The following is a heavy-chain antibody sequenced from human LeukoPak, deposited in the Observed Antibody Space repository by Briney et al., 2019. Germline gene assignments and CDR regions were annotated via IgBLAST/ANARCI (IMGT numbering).Heavy chain of an antibody. CDR2: INPNSGGT. CDR1: GYTFTGYY. J-gene: IGHJ4*02. V-gene: IGHV1-2*02. CDR3: ARGTGEGYSYGRYYFDY. D-gene: IGHD5-18*01. Sequence: ASVKVSCKASGYTFTGYYMHWVRQAPGQGLEWMGWINPNSGGTNYAQKFQGRVTMTRDTSISTAYMELSRLRSDDTAVYYCARGTGEGYSYGRYYFDYWGQGTLVTVSS.